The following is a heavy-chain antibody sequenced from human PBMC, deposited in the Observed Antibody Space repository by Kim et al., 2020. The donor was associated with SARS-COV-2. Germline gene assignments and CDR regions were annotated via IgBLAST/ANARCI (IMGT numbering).Heavy chain of an antibody. CDR2: IYYSGST. Sequence: SETLSLTCTVSGGSISSSSYYWGWIRQPPGKGLEWIGSIYYSGSTYYNPSLKSRVTISVDTSKSQFSLKLSSVTAADTAVYYCARHAVVLLWFGESLPSPYQKYGMDVWGQGTTVTVSS. CDR3: ARHAVVLLWFGESLPSPYQKYGMDV. V-gene: IGHV4-39*01. J-gene: IGHJ6*02. D-gene: IGHD3-10*01. CDR1: GGSISSSSYY.